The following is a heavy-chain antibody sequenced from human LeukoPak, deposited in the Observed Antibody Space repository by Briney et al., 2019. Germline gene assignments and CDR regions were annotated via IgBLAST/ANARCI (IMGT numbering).Heavy chain of an antibody. D-gene: IGHD6-19*01. J-gene: IGHJ4*02. Sequence: GGSLRLSCAASGFTFSNAWMSWVRQAPGKGLEWVGHIKSKTDGGTTDYAAPVKGRFTISRDDSKNTLYLQMNSLKTEDTAVYYCTTDPGYSSGWYVYWGQGTLVTVSS. CDR2: IKSKTDGGTT. V-gene: IGHV3-15*01. CDR1: GFTFSNAW. CDR3: TTDPGYSSGWYVY.